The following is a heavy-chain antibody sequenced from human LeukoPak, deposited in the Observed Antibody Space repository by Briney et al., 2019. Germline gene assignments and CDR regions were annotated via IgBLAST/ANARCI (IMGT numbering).Heavy chain of an antibody. V-gene: IGHV1-18*01. D-gene: IGHD2-2*01. Sequence: ASVKVSCKASGGTFSSYAISWVRQAPGQGLEWMGWISAYNGNTNYAQKLQGRVTMTTDTSTSTAYMELRSLRSDDTAVYYCARVHCSSTSCYPYYYYYGMDVWGQGTTVTVSS. CDR2: ISAYNGNT. CDR1: GGTFSSYA. CDR3: ARVHCSSTSCYPYYYYYGMDV. J-gene: IGHJ6*02.